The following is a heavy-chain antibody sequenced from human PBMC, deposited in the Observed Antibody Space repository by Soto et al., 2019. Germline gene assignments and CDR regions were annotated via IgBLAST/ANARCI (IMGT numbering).Heavy chain of an antibody. V-gene: IGHV3-23*01. CDR1: GFAFSNYA. CDR3: AVGRHKTSGSNTWFDP. Sequence: VGSLRLSCAASGFAFSNYAMNWVRQAPGKGLEWVSAISGSGGSAYYADSVEARFTISRDNSKNTLYLQMHSLRADDSAIYFCAVGRHKTSGSNTWFDPWGRGTLVTVSS. D-gene: IGHD3-22*01. CDR2: ISGSGGSA. J-gene: IGHJ5*02.